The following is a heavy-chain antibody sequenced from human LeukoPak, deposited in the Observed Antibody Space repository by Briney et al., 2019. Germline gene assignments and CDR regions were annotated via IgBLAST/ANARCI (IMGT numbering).Heavy chain of an antibody. CDR1: GFTFSSYW. V-gene: IGHV3-7*03. CDR2: IKQDGSEK. Sequence: GGSLRLSCAASGFTFSSYWMSWVRQAPGKGLEWVANIKQDGSEKYYVDSVKGRFTISRDNSENTLYLQMTGLRAEDTAVYHCAKGTGDTGYYFDNWGQGTLVTVSS. J-gene: IGHJ4*02. D-gene: IGHD7-27*01. CDR3: AKGTGDTGYYFDN.